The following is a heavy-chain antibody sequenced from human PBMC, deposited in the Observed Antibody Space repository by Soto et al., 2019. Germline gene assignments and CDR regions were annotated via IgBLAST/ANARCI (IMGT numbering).Heavy chain of an antibody. D-gene: IGHD5-12*01. CDR2: AYYRSKWYN. J-gene: IGHJ4*02. CDR3: AREGRGYSGHGPFDY. V-gene: IGHV6-1*01. CDR1: GDSVSSSSAA. Sequence: SQTLSLTCVISGDSVSSSSAAWNWIRQSPSRGLEWLGRAYYRSKWYNDYAVSVKSRITINPDTSKNQFSLQLNSVTPEDTAVYYCAREGRGYSGHGPFDYWGQGTQVTSPQ.